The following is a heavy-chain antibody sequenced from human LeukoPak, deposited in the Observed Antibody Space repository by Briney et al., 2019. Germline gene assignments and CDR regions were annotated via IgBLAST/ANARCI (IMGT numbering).Heavy chain of an antibody. Sequence: PGGSLRLSCAASGFTFSSYWMHWVRQAPGKGLVWVSRIEGDGSSTSYADSVKGRFTISRDNAKNTLYLQMNSLRAEDTAVYYCARTIVGAAFDYWGQGTLVTVSS. CDR1: GFTFSSYW. V-gene: IGHV3-74*01. J-gene: IGHJ4*02. D-gene: IGHD1-26*01. CDR2: IEGDGSST. CDR3: ARTIVGAAFDY.